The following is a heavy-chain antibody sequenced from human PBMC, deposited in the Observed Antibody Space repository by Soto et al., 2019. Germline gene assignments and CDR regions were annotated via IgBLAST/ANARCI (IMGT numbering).Heavy chain of an antibody. J-gene: IGHJ3*02. CDR1: GFTFSSYG. V-gene: IGHV3-33*01. D-gene: IGHD3-16*01. CDR3: ARDPIMNPFEGEEHAFDI. Sequence: QVQLVESGGGVVQPGRSLRLSCAASGFTFSSYGMHWVRQAPGKGLEWVAVIWYDGSNKYYADSVKGRFTISRDNSKNQLYLQMNSLRAEDTAVYYGARDPIMNPFEGEEHAFDIWGQGTMVTVSS. CDR2: IWYDGSNK.